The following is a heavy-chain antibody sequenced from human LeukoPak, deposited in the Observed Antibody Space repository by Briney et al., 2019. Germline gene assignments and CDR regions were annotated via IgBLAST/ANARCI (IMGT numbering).Heavy chain of an antibody. CDR1: GFTFSSYS. CDR2: ISSSSSYI. Sequence: GGSLRLSCAASGFTFSSYSMNWVRQAPGKGLEWVSSISSSSSYIYYADSVKGRFTISRDNAKNSLYLQMNSLRAEDTAVYYCARVSPGDSRSGDDYWGQGTLVTVSS. V-gene: IGHV3-21*01. J-gene: IGHJ4*02. CDR3: ARVSPGDSRSGDDY. D-gene: IGHD4-17*01.